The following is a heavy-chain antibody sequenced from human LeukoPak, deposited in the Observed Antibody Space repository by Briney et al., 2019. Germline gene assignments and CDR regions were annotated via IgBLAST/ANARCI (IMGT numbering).Heavy chain of an antibody. V-gene: IGHV4-39*02. CDR1: GYSISSNNYN. CDR3: AREVAGTPWIDY. J-gene: IGHJ4*02. CDR2: IYYSGST. Sequence: SETLSLTCTVSGYSISSNNYNWGWIRQPPGKGLEWIGNIYYSGSTYYNPSLKSRVTISVDTSKNQFSLKLSSVTAADTAVYYCAREVAGTPWIDYWGQGTLVTVSS. D-gene: IGHD6-19*01.